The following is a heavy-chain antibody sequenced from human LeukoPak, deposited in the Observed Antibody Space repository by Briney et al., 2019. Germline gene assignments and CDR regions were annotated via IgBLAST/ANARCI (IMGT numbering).Heavy chain of an antibody. J-gene: IGHJ6*04. D-gene: IGHD2-2*01. V-gene: IGHV4-34*01. CDR2: INLGGST. CDR3: ARGPLYCSSTSCYDYYYYYYGRDV. Sequence: SESLSLTCAVYGGSVGGYYCGSIRQPAGKGREWIVEINLGGSTNYHPSLKSRVTISVDTSKNQFSLQLSSVTAADTAVYYCARGPLYCSSTSCYDYYYYYYGRDVWGEGTTVTVSS. CDR1: GGSVGGYY.